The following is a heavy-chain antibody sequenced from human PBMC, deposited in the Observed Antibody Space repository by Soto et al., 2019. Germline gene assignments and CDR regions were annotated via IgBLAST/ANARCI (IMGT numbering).Heavy chain of an antibody. D-gene: IGHD6-19*01. Sequence: EAQLLESGGGLVQPGGSLRLSCAASGFTFSSYAMSWVRQAPGQGLEWVSAISGSGGSTYYADSVKGRFTISRDNSKNTLYLQMNSLRAEDTAVYYCAKEGEPSSGWANFDYWGQGTLVTVSS. CDR2: ISGSGGST. J-gene: IGHJ4*02. CDR3: AKEGEPSSGWANFDY. CDR1: GFTFSSYA. V-gene: IGHV3-23*01.